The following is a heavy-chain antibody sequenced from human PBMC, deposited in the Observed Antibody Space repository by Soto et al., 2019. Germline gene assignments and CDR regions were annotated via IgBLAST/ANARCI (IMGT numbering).Heavy chain of an antibody. CDR1: GYIFINYY. V-gene: IGHV1-46*01. CDR2: INPNGGSK. D-gene: IGHD6-13*01. Sequence: ASVKVSCKAPGYIFINYYIHWVRQAPGQGLGWIGIINPNGGSKNYAEKFRGRVTMARDTSTSTVYMDLSILRSDDTAVYYCARDLAAADYWGQGSLVTVSS. CDR3: ARDLAAADY. J-gene: IGHJ4*02.